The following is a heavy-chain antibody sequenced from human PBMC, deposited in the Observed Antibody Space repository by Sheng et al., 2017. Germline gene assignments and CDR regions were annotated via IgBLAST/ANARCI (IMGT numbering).Heavy chain of an antibody. Sequence: QVQLVQSGAEVKKPGSSVKVSCRASGGTFSSNGISWVRQAPGQGLEWMGGISAYTGNTNYVREFQGRVTMTTDTSTNTAYMELRSLTSNDTAVYFCARVGGEWNGYGDSWGQGTLVIVSS. CDR2: ISAYTGNT. J-gene: IGHJ4*02. CDR3: ARVGGEWNGYGDS. V-gene: IGHV1-18*01. CDR1: GGTFSSNG. D-gene: IGHD5-12*01.